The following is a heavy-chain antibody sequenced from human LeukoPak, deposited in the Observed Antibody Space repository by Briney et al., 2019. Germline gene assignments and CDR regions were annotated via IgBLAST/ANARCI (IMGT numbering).Heavy chain of an antibody. CDR2: ISGSSGYT. J-gene: IGHJ4*02. Sequence: GGSLRLSCAASGFTFSDYYMSWIRQVPGKGLEWVSHISGSSGYTNYADSVEGRITISRDNAKNSLYLQMNSLRDEDTAFYYCARYGGRTRGFDYWGQGTLVTVSS. V-gene: IGHV3-11*03. CDR1: GFTFSDYY. D-gene: IGHD3-16*01. CDR3: ARYGGRTRGFDY.